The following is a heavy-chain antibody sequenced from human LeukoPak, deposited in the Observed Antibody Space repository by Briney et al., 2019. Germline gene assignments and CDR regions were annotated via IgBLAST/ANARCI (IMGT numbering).Heavy chain of an antibody. J-gene: IGHJ4*02. Sequence: SETLSLTCAVYGGSFSGYYWSWIRQPPGKGLEWIGEINHSGSTNYNPSLKSRVTISVDTSKNQFSLKLSSVTAADTAVYYCASRDTATGLDWGQGTLVTVSS. CDR3: ASRDTATGLD. CDR2: INHSGST. V-gene: IGHV4-34*01. D-gene: IGHD5-18*01. CDR1: GGSFSGYY.